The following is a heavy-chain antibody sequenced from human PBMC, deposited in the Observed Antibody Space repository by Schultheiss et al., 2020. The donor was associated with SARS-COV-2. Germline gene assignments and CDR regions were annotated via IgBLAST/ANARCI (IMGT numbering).Heavy chain of an antibody. V-gene: IGHV4-34*01. J-gene: IGHJ4*02. CDR1: GGSFSGYY. CDR2: IYYSGST. CDR3: ARGGIVATRPLFDY. D-gene: IGHD5-12*01. Sequence: SETLSLTCAVSGGSFSGYYWTWIRQTPGKGLEWIGNIYYSGSTYDNPSLKSRVTISVDTSKNQFSLKLSSVTAADTAVYYCARGGIVATRPLFDYWGQGTLVTVSS.